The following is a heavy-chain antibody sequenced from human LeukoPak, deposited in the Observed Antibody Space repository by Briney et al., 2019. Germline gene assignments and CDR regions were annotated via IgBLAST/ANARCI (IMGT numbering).Heavy chain of an antibody. V-gene: IGHV3-9*01. CDR2: ISWNSGSI. CDR1: GFTFDDYA. CDR3: ARDRDSSGYYRPFDY. J-gene: IGHJ4*02. D-gene: IGHD3-22*01. Sequence: SLRLSCAASGFTFDDYAMHWVRQAPGKGLEWVSGISWNSGSIGYADSVKGRFTISRDNAKNSLYLQMNSLRAEDTAVYYCARDRDSSGYYRPFDYWGQGTLVTVSS.